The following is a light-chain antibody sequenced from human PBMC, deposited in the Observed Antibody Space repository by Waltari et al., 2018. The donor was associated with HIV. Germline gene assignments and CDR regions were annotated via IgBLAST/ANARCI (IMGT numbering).Light chain of an antibody. CDR1: QSLLYSSNNKNY. Sequence: DIVMTQSPDSLAVSLGERATINCKSSQSLLYSSNNKNYLAWYHQKPGQPPKLLIYWASTRQSGVPDRFSGSGSGTDFTLSISSLQAEDVAVYYCQQYYGSPFTFGPGTKVDIK. CDR2: WAS. J-gene: IGKJ3*01. V-gene: IGKV4-1*01. CDR3: QQYYGSPFT.